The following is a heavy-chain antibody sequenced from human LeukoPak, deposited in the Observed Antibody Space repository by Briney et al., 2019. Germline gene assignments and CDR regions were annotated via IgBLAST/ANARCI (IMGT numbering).Heavy chain of an antibody. CDR3: AKDPIAVAGNNYYGMDV. V-gene: IGHV3-30*18. D-gene: IGHD6-19*01. Sequence: GGSLRLSCAASGFPFSDTWMSWVRQAPGKGLEWLAVISSDGSNKYYADSVKGRFTISRDNSKNTLYLQMNSLRAEDTAVYYCAKDPIAVAGNNYYGMDVWGQGTTVSVSS. CDR1: GFPFSDTW. J-gene: IGHJ6*02. CDR2: ISSDGSNK.